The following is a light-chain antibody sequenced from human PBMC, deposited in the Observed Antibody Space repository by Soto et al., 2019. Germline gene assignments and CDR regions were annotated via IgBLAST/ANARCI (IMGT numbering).Light chain of an antibody. CDR3: DSYTSGSSYA. CDR2: DVS. Sequence: QSALTQSASVSGSPGQSITISCAGTSSDVGGYNYVSWYQQHPGKAPKLMIYDVSYRPSGVSDRFSGSKSGNTASLTISGLQSEDEADYYCDSYTSGSSYAFGTGTKVTV. V-gene: IGLV2-14*01. J-gene: IGLJ1*01. CDR1: SSDVGGYNY.